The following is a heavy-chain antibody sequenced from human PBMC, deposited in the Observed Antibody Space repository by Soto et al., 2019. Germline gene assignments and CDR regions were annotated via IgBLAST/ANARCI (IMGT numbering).Heavy chain of an antibody. D-gene: IGHD2-15*01. V-gene: IGHV3-15*07. CDR3: TTDPDCSGGSCYFPYYYGMDV. CDR2: IKSKTDGGTT. CDR1: GFTFSNAW. Sequence: PGGSLRLSCAASGFTFSNAWMNWVRQAPGKGLEWVGRIKSKTDGGTTDYAAPVKGRFTISRDDSKNTLYLQMNSLKTEDTAVYYCTTDPDCSGGSCYFPYYYGMDVWAKGPRSPSP. J-gene: IGHJ6*02.